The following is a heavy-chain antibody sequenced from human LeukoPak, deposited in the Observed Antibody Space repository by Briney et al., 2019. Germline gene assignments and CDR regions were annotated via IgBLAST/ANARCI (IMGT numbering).Heavy chain of an antibody. J-gene: IGHJ6*02. V-gene: IGHV4-61*01. D-gene: IGHD5-18*01. Sequence: SETLSLTCTVSGGSVSSGSYHWSWIRQPPGKGLEWIGYIYYSGSTNYNPSLKSRVTISVDTSKNQFSLKLSSVTAADTAVYYCARELGYSYGHYYYYYGMDVWGQGTTVTVSS. CDR1: GGSVSSGSYH. CDR3: ARELGYSYGHYYYYYGMDV. CDR2: IYYSGST.